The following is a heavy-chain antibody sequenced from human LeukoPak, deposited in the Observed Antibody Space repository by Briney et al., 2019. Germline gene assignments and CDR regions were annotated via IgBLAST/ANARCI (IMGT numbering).Heavy chain of an antibody. Sequence: SEPLSLTCPVPGGSISSYSWSWIRQPPGKELDWIGYVYYSGSTNYNPFLKSRVTISEDTSKKQFSLKLSSVTAADTAVYYCARSGYSYGADAVDIWGQGTMVTVSS. CDR2: VYYSGST. D-gene: IGHD5-18*01. V-gene: IGHV4-59*01. J-gene: IGHJ3*02. CDR3: ARSGYSYGADAVDI. CDR1: GGSISSYS.